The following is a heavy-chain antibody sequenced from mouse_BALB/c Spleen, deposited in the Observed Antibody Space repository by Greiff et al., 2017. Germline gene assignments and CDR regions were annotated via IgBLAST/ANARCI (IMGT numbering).Heavy chain of an antibody. CDR2: ISDGGSYT. Sequence: EVMLVESGGGLVKPGGSLKLSCAASGFTFSDYYMYWVRQTPEKRLEWVATISDGGSYTYYPDSVKGRFTISRDNAKNNLYLQMSSLKSEDTAMYYCAREGGIYDGYSYYAMDYWGQGTSVTVSS. V-gene: IGHV5-4*02. J-gene: IGHJ4*01. CDR3: AREGGIYDGYSYYAMDY. CDR1: GFTFSDYY. D-gene: IGHD2-3*01.